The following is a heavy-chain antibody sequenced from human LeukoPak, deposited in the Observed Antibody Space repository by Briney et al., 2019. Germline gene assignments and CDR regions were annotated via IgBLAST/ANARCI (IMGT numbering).Heavy chain of an antibody. CDR1: GFTFSDYY. D-gene: IGHD3-9*01. V-gene: IGHV3-11*01. Sequence: GGSLRLSCAASGFTFSDYYMSWIRQAPGKGLEWVSYISSSGSTIYYADSVKGRFTISRDNAKNSLYLQMNSLRAEDTAVYYCARTRAAGYYDILTGPLNWFDPWGQETLVTVSS. J-gene: IGHJ5*02. CDR2: ISSSGSTI. CDR3: ARTRAAGYYDILTGPLNWFDP.